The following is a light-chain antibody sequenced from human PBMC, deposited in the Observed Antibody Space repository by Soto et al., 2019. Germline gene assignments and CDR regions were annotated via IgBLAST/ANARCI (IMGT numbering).Light chain of an antibody. CDR2: EVS. J-gene: IGLJ1*01. CDR1: SSDVGDYNY. V-gene: IGLV2-14*01. Sequence: ALTQPASVSGSPGQSITISCTGTSSDVGDYNYVSWYQLHPGKAPKVMIYEVSNRPSGISNRFSGSKSGNTASLTISGLQAEDEADYYCSSYTSRSYVFGTGTKVTVL. CDR3: SSYTSRSYV.